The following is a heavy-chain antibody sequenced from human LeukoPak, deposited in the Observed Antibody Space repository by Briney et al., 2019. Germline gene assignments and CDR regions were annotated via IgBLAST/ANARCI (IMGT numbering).Heavy chain of an antibody. Sequence: PSETLSLTCAVSGGSISSGGYSWSWIRQPPGKGLEWIGYIYHSGSTYYNPSLKSRVTISVDRSKNQSSLKLSSVTAADTAVYYCARGRSTDWFDPWGQGTLVTVSS. CDR3: ARGRSTDWFDP. V-gene: IGHV4-30-2*01. J-gene: IGHJ5*02. CDR1: GGSISSGGYS. CDR2: IYHSGST.